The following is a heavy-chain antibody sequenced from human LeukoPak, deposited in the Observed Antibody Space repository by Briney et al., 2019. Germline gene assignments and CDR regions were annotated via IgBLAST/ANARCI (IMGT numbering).Heavy chain of an antibody. D-gene: IGHD1-26*01. CDR2: IYYSGST. J-gene: IGHJ4*02. V-gene: IGHV4-30-4*01. Sequence: ASQTLSLTCTVSGGSISSGDYYWRWIRQPPGKGLEWIGYIYYSGSTYYNPSLKSRVTISVDTSKNQFSLKLSSVTAADTAVYYCARGIVGATEYYFDYWGQGTLVTVSS. CDR3: ARGIVGATEYYFDY. CDR1: GGSISSGDYY.